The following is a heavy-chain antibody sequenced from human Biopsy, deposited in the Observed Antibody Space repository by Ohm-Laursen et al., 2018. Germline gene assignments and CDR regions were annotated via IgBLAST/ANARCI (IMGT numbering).Heavy chain of an antibody. V-gene: IGHV4-31*01. CDR3: ARGVPHYDGSGFPLAGYWYFDL. D-gene: IGHD3-22*01. CDR2: ISYSGTT. J-gene: IGHJ2*01. CDR1: GGSIGGGEEY. Sequence: TLSLTCTVSGGSIGGGEEYWNWIPQHPGKGLEWIGLISYSGTTFYNPSLESLLTISIDTSKNHFSLNLRSVTAADTAVYYCARGVPHYDGSGFPLAGYWYFDLWGRGTLVTVSS.